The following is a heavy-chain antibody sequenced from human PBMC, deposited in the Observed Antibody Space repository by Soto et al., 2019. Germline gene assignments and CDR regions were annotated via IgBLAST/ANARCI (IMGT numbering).Heavy chain of an antibody. CDR3: ARHVPAVGYYYGMDF. V-gene: IGHV1-69*12. J-gene: IGHJ6*02. CDR1: GGTFSSYA. D-gene: IGHD2-2*01. Sequence: QVQLVQSGAEVKKPGSSVKVSCKASGGTFSSYAISWVRQAPGQGLEWMGGIIPIFGTANYAQKFQGRVTITADESASRVCMELSSLRSEDTAVYYCARHVPAVGYYYGMDFCGQGTTVTVSS. CDR2: IIPIFGTA.